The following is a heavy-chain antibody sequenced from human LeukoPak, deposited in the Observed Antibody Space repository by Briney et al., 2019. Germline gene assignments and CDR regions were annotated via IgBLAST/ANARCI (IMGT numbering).Heavy chain of an antibody. CDR2: VFNGGST. CDR1: GGSINSHY. Sequence: SETLSLTCTVSGGSINSHYWSWIRQPPGKGLEWIGYVFNGGSTNYNPSLKSRVTMSVDTSRDQFSLRLTSVTAADTAIYYCATRPAGSTWYGVFDYWSQGTLVTVSS. J-gene: IGHJ4*02. V-gene: IGHV4-59*11. D-gene: IGHD6-13*01. CDR3: ATRPAGSTWYGVFDY.